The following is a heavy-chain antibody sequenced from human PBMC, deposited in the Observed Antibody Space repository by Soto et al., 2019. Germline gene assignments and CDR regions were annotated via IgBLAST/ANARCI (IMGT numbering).Heavy chain of an antibody. D-gene: IGHD4-17*01. CDR3: ARGPPDYGRYVGDS. Sequence: EVQLVESGGGLVQPGGSLRLSCAASGFTFSSYWMHWVRQAPGKGLVWVSRINNAGSSTTYADSVKGRFTISRDNAKNTLYLQMNSLRAEDTAVYYCARGPPDYGRYVGDSWGQGTLVTVSS. J-gene: IGHJ4*02. CDR1: GFTFSSYW. CDR2: INNAGSST. V-gene: IGHV3-74*01.